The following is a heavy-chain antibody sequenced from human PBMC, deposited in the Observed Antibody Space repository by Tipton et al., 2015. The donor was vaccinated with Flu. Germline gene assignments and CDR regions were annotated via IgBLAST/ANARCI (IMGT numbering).Heavy chain of an antibody. D-gene: IGHD4-11*01. Sequence: SLRLSCAASGFNFRIYVMSWVRQAPGKGLEWVSSISESGRSTYHADSVKGRFTISRDNSKNTLYLQMNSLRAEDTAVYYCARGALQATRYGMDVWGQGTTVTVSS. CDR2: ISESGRST. J-gene: IGHJ6*02. CDR3: ARGALQATRYGMDV. CDR1: GFNFRIYV. V-gene: IGHV3-23*01.